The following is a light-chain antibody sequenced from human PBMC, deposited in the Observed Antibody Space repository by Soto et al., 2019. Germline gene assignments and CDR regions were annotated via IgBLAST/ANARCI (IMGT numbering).Light chain of an antibody. J-gene: IGKJ4*01. CDR1: QGISNY. CDR2: AAS. V-gene: IGKV1-27*01. Sequence: DIQMTQSPSSLSASVGDRVTITCRASQGISNYLAWYQQIPGKVPKLLISAASTLQSGVPSRFSGSGSGTDFTLTISSLHPDDVATYYCQKYTSVPAFGGGTKVEIK. CDR3: QKYTSVPA.